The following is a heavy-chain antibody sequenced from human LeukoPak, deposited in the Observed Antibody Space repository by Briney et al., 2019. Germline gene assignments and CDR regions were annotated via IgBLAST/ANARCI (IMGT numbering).Heavy chain of an antibody. CDR1: GLTFSSYW. D-gene: IGHD1-26*01. CDR3: AREWREYSGSYRFFDY. Sequence: PGGSLRLSCAASGLTFSSYWMSWVRQAPGKGLEWVANIKQDGSEKYYVASVKGRFTISRDNAKNSLYLQMNSLRAEDTAVYYCAREWREYSGSYRFFDYWGQGTLVTVSS. V-gene: IGHV3-7*05. J-gene: IGHJ4*02. CDR2: IKQDGSEK.